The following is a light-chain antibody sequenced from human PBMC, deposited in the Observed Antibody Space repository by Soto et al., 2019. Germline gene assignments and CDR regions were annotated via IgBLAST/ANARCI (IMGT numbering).Light chain of an antibody. J-gene: IGKJ1*01. CDR3: QQYNAYSQA. V-gene: IGKV1-5*03. CDR1: ESVSIW. Sequence: DIQMTQSPSTLSASVGDRVTITCRASESVSIWLAWYQQKPGRTPKLLIYQASTLETGVTSRFSGSGSGTEFNLTISSLQPDDFATYYCQQYNAYSQAFGQGTKVEIK. CDR2: QAS.